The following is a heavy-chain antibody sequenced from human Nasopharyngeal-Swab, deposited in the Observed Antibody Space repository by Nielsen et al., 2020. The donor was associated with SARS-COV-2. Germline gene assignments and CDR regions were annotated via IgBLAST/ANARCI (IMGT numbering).Heavy chain of an antibody. CDR3: TTDYYFDY. D-gene: IGHD4/OR15-4a*01. CDR1: GFVLSGSA. Sequence: GASLKISCAASGFVLSGSAIHWVRQASGRGPEWVGRIGDKAHNYATTYAASVKGRFTISRDDSKNTAFLQMDSLNTEDTALYYCTTDYYFDYWGQGTLVTVSS. CDR2: IGDKAHNYAT. V-gene: IGHV3-73*01. J-gene: IGHJ4*02.